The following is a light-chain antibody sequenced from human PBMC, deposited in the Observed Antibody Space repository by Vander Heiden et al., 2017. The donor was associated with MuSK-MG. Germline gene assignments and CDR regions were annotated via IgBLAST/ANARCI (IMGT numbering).Light chain of an antibody. Sequence: DTQMTQSPSSLSASVGDRVTITCRASQSISSYLNWYQQKPWKAPKLLIYAASSLQSGVPSRSSGSGSGTDFTLTIISLQPEDFATYYCQQSDSTPITFGQGTRLEIK. CDR1: QSISSY. J-gene: IGKJ5*01. CDR3: QQSDSTPIT. V-gene: IGKV1-39*01. CDR2: AAS.